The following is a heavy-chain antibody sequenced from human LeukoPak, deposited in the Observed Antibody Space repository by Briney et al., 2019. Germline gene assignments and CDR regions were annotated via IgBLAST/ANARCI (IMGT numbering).Heavy chain of an antibody. CDR1: GFTFSTSW. J-gene: IGHJ5*02. V-gene: IGHV3-74*01. CDR3: VSLLAGS. CDR2: INPDGSIT. Sequence: GGSLRLSCAVSGFTFSTSWMNWVRQVPGEGPVWVSRINPDGSITGYADSVKARFSISRHNSKSTLYLRMNGLRGEDTAIYYCVSLLAGSWGQGTRVTVSS.